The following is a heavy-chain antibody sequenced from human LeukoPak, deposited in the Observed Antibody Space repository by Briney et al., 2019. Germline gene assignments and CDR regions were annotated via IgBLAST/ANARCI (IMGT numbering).Heavy chain of an antibody. D-gene: IGHD6-13*01. CDR3: ARGLQIVAAAGTDFDY. CDR2: ISYDGSNK. J-gene: IGHJ4*02. CDR1: GFTFSSYA. Sequence: PGGSLRLSCTASGFTFSSYAMHWVRQAPGKGLEWVAVISYDGSNKYYADSVKGRFTISRDNSKNTLYLQMNSLRAEDTAVYYCARGLQIVAAAGTDFDYWGQGTLVTVSS. V-gene: IGHV3-30-3*01.